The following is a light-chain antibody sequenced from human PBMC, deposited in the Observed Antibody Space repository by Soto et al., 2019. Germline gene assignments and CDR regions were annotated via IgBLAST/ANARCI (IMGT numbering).Light chain of an antibody. CDR2: DVS. CDR1: STDVGAYNY. CDR3: CSYAGSYTFVV. Sequence: QSALTQPRSVSGSPGQSVTISCTGASTDVGAYNYVSWYQQHPGKAPKLMTYDVSKRPSGVPDRFSGSKSGNTASLTISGLQAEDEADYFCCSYAGSYTFVVFGGGTQLTVL. V-gene: IGLV2-11*01. J-gene: IGLJ2*01.